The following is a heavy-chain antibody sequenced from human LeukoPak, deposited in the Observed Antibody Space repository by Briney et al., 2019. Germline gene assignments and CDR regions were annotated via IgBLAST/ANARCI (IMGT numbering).Heavy chain of an antibody. V-gene: IGHV1-2*02. J-gene: IGHJ3*02. D-gene: IGHD3-22*01. Sequence: ASVKVSCKASGYTFTGYYMHWVRQAPGQGLEWMGWINPNSGGTNYAQKFQGRVTMTRDTSISTAYMELSRLRSDDTAVYYCARGPRQWLLRKNDAFDIWGQGTMVTVSS. CDR1: GYTFTGYY. CDR3: ARGPRQWLLRKNDAFDI. CDR2: INPNSGGT.